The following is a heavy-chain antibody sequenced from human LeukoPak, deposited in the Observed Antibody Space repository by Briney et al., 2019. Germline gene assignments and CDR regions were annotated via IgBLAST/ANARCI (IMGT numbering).Heavy chain of an antibody. CDR1: GFVFSSYG. CDR2: MSYDGSEK. V-gene: IGHV3-30*03. CDR3: ATEGLVPGDLRSPLLYY. J-gene: IGHJ4*02. Sequence: PGGSLRLSCAASGFVFSSYGMHWVRQAPGKGLQWVAFMSYDGSEKYNADSVKGRFTISRDSSKRMLYLQMNSLRGEDTGVYYCATEGLVPGDLRSPLLYYWGQGTPVT. D-gene: IGHD2-2*01.